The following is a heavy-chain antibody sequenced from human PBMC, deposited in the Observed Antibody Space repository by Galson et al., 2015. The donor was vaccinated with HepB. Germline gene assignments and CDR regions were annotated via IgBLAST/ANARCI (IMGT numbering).Heavy chain of an antibody. D-gene: IGHD6-13*01. CDR2: ISGSSDST. CDR1: GFTFSSYA. V-gene: IGHV3-23*01. J-gene: IGHJ4*02. Sequence: SLRLSCAASGFTFSSYAVNWVRQAPEKGLEWVSSISGSSDSTYYTDSVKGRFTISRDNSKNMMYLQMNSLRAEDTAVYYCAKAHANSWATFDYWGQGTLVTVSS. CDR3: AKAHANSWATFDY.